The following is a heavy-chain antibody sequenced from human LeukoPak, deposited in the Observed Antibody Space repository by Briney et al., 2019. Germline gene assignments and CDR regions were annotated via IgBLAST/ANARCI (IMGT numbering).Heavy chain of an antibody. CDR1: GYSFTNYW. J-gene: IGHJ4*02. CDR2: IYPGDSDT. CDR3: VRVRYSSLWGPFDY. V-gene: IGHV5-51*01. Sequence: GESLKISCKGSGYSFTNYWIGWVGQMPGKGLEWMGIIYPGDSDTRYSPSFQGQVTISADKSISTAYLHWSSLKASDTAMYYCVRVRYSSLWGPFDYWGQGTLVTVSS. D-gene: IGHD6-13*01.